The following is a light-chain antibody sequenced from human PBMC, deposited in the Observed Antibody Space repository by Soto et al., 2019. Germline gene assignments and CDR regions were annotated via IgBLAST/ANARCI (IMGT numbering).Light chain of an antibody. CDR3: MQGSQWPYT. CDR1: QSLVYRNGNTY. CDR2: EVS. V-gene: IGKV2-30*01. Sequence: DVVLTQSPLSLPVTLGQPASISCKSSQSLVYRNGNTYLSWFQQRPGQSPRPLIHEVSNRDSGVPDRFSGSGSGTDFALQISGVEAEDVGVYYCMQGSQWPYTFGQGTKLEIK. J-gene: IGKJ2*01.